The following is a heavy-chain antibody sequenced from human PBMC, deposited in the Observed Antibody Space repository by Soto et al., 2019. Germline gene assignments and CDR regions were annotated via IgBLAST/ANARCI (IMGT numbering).Heavy chain of an antibody. CDR2: ISYDGSNK. Sequence: GGSLRLSCAASGFTFSSYAMHWVRQAPGKGLEWVAVISYDGSNKYYADSVKGRFTISRDNSKNTLYLQMNSLRVEDTAVYYCARAQYTGSYFDACDIWGQGTMVTVSS. CDR3: ARAQYTGSYFDACDI. V-gene: IGHV3-30-3*01. CDR1: GFTFSSYA. D-gene: IGHD1-26*01. J-gene: IGHJ3*02.